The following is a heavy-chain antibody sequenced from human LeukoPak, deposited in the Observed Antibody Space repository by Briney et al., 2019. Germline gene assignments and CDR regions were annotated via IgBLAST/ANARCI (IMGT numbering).Heavy chain of an antibody. Sequence: PGGSLRLSCAASGFTFSSYSMNWVRQAPGKGLEWVSAISGSGGRTYYADSVKGRFTISRDNSKNTLSLQMNSLRAEDTAVYYCAKDSEDDFGDYLDYWGQGTLVTVSS. D-gene: IGHD4-17*01. V-gene: IGHV3-23*01. CDR3: AKDSEDDFGDYLDY. J-gene: IGHJ4*02. CDR2: ISGSGGRT. CDR1: GFTFSSYS.